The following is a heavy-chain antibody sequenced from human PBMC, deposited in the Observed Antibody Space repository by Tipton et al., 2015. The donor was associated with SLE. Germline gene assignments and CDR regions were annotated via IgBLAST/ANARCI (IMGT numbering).Heavy chain of an antibody. J-gene: IGHJ4*02. V-gene: IGHV4-61*02. D-gene: IGHD2-21*01. CDR3: ARRRFQSASDS. CDR1: GTSILSGTDY. CDR2: IYSSGST. Sequence: GLVKPSQTLSLTCTVSGTSILSGTDYWSWIRQPAGKGLEWIGRIYSSGSTNFNPSLKGRVTMSVDTSKNQFSLKLNSVTAADTAVYYCARRRFQSASDSWGQGTVVSVSS.